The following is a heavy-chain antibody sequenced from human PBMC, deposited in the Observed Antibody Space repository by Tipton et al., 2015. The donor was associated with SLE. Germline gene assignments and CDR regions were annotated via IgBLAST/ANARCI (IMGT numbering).Heavy chain of an antibody. D-gene: IGHD2-2*01. CDR3: VRHSTSWFLGIPY. V-gene: IGHV4-39*07. Sequence: TLSLTCTVSGGSISRSNFYWGWIRRPPGKGLEWIGSMYYSESTYYNPSLKSRVSMLGDTSKNQFSLKLTSVTAADTAVYYCVRHSTSWFLGIPYWGQGTLVTVSS. J-gene: IGHJ4*02. CDR1: GGSISRSNFY. CDR2: MYYSEST.